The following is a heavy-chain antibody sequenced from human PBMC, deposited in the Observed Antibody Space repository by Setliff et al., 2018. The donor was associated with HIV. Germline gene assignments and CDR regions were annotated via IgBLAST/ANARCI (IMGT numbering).Heavy chain of an antibody. CDR1: GYTFTSYY. CDR3: ASHSYYYDSSGSLTGY. Sequence: ASVKVSCKASGYTFTSYYMHWVRQAPGQGLEWMGIINPSGGSTSYAQKLQGRVTMTRDTSTSTVYMELSSLRSEDTAVYYCASHSYYYDSSGSLTGYWGQGTLVTVSS. V-gene: IGHV1-46*01. D-gene: IGHD3-22*01. J-gene: IGHJ4*02. CDR2: INPSGGST.